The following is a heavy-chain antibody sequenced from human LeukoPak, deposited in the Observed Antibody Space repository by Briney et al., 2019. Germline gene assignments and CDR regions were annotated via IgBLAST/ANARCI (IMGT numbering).Heavy chain of an antibody. CDR1: GGSISGHY. CDR2: IYYTGDT. Sequence: SETLSLTCTVSGGSISGHYWGWIRQPPGKGLEWIGYIYYTGDTNYIPSLESRVTISVDTSKNQFSLKLGSVTAVDTAIYYCVRVVTGSVDFWGQGALVTVSS. CDR3: VRVVTGSVDF. D-gene: IGHD3-10*01. J-gene: IGHJ4*02. V-gene: IGHV4-59*11.